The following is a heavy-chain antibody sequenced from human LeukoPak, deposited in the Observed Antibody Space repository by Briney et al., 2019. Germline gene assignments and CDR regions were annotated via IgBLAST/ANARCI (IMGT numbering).Heavy chain of an antibody. Sequence: GGSLRLSCAASGFTFSSYSMNWVRQAPGKGLEWVSSISSSSSYMYYADSVKGRFTISRDNAKNSLYLQMNSLRAEDTAVYYCARDLSAGSFWGQGTTVTVSS. CDR1: GFTFSSYS. D-gene: IGHD5/OR15-5a*01. J-gene: IGHJ6*02. CDR3: ARDLSAGSF. CDR2: ISSSSSYM. V-gene: IGHV3-21*01.